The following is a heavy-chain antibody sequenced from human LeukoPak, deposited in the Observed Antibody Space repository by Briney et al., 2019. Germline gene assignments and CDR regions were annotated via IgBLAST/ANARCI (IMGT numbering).Heavy chain of an antibody. D-gene: IGHD6-6*01. CDR2: IDYSGST. CDR3: ARSSSSGTYYAMDV. Sequence: PSETLSLTCTVSAGSINSYYWSWIRQPPGKGLEWIGYIDYSGSTNYNPSLKSRVTMSVDTSTNQFSLRLSSVIAADTAVYYCARSSSSGTYYAMDVWGQGTTVTVSS. V-gene: IGHV4-59*08. CDR1: AGSINSYY. J-gene: IGHJ6*02.